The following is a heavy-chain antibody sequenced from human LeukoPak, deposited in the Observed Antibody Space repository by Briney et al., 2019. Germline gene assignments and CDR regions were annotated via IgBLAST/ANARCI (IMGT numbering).Heavy chain of an antibody. Sequence: GPLRLSCAASGFTFSSYGMSWVRQAPGKGLEWVSAISGSGGSTYYADSVKGRFTISRDNSKNTLYLQMNSLRAEDTAVYYCAKDGYYDSSGLYYFDYWGQGTLVTVSS. CDR1: GFTFSSYG. CDR3: AKDGYYDSSGLYYFDY. CDR2: ISGSGGST. J-gene: IGHJ4*02. D-gene: IGHD3-22*01. V-gene: IGHV3-23*01.